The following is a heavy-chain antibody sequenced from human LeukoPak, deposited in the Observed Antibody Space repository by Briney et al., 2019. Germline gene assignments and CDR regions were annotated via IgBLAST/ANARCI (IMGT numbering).Heavy chain of an antibody. CDR3: ARASYTGFDLHFDQ. D-gene: IGHD5-12*01. Sequence: GGPLRLSCAASGLTFSSYSMNWVRQAPGKGLEWVSSISSSSSYIYYADSVKGRFTISRDNAKNSLYLQMNSLRAEDTAFYFCARASYTGFDLHFDQWGQGTLVTVSS. CDR2: ISSSSSYI. V-gene: IGHV3-21*01. CDR1: GLTFSSYS. J-gene: IGHJ4*02.